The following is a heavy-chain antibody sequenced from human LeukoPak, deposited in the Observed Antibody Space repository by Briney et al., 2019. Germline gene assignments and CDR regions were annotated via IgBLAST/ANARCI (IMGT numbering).Heavy chain of an antibody. V-gene: IGHV3-33*05. D-gene: IGHD6-13*01. CDR1: GFTFRDYA. CDR3: ARDELGDY. CDR2: ISSDGKTDPN. Sequence: GGSLRLSCVVSGFTFRDYAMNWFRQAPGKGLEWVAVISSDGKTDPNYYSDSARGRFTISRNNSRNVLYLQMDSLSGEDTAVYYCARDELGDYWGRGTLVTVSS. J-gene: IGHJ4*02.